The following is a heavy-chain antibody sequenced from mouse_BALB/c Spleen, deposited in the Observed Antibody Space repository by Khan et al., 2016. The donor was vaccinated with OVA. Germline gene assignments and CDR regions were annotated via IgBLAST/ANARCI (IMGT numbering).Heavy chain of an antibody. CDR2: MIYSGDT. Sequence: EVQLQESGPSLVKPSQTLSLTCSVTGDSITSGYWTWIRTFPGNKLEYMGYMIYSGDTYYNPPLKSRSSINRHTSKNQYYLQLNSVTTEDTATYYCARSTYRYAFAYWGQGTLVTVSA. D-gene: IGHD2-14*01. J-gene: IGHJ3*01. V-gene: IGHV3-8*02. CDR1: GDSITSGY. CDR3: ARSTYRYAFAY.